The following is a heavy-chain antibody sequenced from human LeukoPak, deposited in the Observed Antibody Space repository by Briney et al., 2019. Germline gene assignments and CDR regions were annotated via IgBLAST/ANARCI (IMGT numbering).Heavy chain of an antibody. J-gene: IGHJ6*03. CDR1: GGSISNYY. V-gene: IGHV4-4*07. D-gene: IGHD5-12*01. CDR2: IYTSGST. CDR3: ARGRGYSGYSTGYYYMDV. Sequence: SETLSLTCTVSGGSISNYYWSWIRQPAGKGLEWIGRIYTSGSTNYNSSLKSRVTMSVDTSKNQFSLKLSSVTAADTAVYYCARGRGYSGYSTGYYYMDVWGKETTVTVSS.